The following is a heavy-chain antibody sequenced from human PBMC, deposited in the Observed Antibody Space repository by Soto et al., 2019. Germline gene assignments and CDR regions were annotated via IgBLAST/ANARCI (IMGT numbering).Heavy chain of an antibody. CDR3: ATPYDFWKY. Sequence: EVQLLESGGGLVQPGGSLRLSCAASGFTFSSYAMSWVRQAPGKGLEWVSAISGSGGTTYYADSVKGRFTISRDNSKNTLYLQMNSLRAEDAAVYFCATPYDFWKYWGQGTLVTVSS. V-gene: IGHV3-23*01. J-gene: IGHJ4*02. CDR2: ISGSGGTT. CDR1: GFTFSSYA. D-gene: IGHD3-3*01.